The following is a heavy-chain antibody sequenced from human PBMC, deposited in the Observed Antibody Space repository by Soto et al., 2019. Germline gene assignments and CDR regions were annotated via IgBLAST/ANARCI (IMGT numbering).Heavy chain of an antibody. CDR3: ARDSVLRSGRNFDAFDI. V-gene: IGHV3-66*01. CDR2: IYSGGST. J-gene: IGHJ3*02. CDR1: GFTVSSNY. D-gene: IGHD4-17*01. Sequence: EVQLVESGGGLVQPGGSLRLSCAASGFTVSSNYMSWVRQAPGKGLEWVSVIYSGGSTYYADSVKGRFTISRDNSKNTLYLQMNSLRAEDTAVYYCARDSVLRSGRNFDAFDIWGQGTMVTVSS.